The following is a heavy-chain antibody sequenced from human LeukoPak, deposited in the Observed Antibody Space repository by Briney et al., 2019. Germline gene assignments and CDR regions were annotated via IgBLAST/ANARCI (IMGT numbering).Heavy chain of an antibody. CDR1: GFTFRDAA. D-gene: IGHD5-24*01. CDR2: ISSSGNNA. J-gene: IGHJ3*01. V-gene: IGHV3-23*01. Sequence: GGSLRLSCAVSGFTFRDAAMTWVRQAPGKGLEWVSLISSSGNNAYYADSVKGRFTISRNNSKNTLSLQMNSLRVEDTAIYYCAKDIQLSTWGLGTMVTVSS. CDR3: AKDIQLST.